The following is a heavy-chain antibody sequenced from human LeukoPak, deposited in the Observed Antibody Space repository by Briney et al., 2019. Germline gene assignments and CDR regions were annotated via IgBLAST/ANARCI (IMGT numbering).Heavy chain of an antibody. CDR1: GGSFGTHS. D-gene: IGHD2-21*01. Sequence: SQTLSLTCAIYGGSFGTHSWTWIRQPPGKGLEWVGEIHQSGSTNYNPSLRSRVIISVDTSKNQFSVRLRSVTAADTAMYFCTRGNMSPGSFHGMDVWGQGTMVT. CDR3: TRGNMSPGSFHGMDV. CDR2: IHQSGST. J-gene: IGHJ6*02. V-gene: IGHV4-34*01.